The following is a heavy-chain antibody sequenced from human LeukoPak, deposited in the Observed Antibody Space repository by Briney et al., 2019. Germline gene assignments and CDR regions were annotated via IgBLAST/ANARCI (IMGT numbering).Heavy chain of an antibody. V-gene: IGHV4-59*01. D-gene: IGHD4-17*01. J-gene: IGHJ4*02. Sequence: SETLSLTCTVSGGSFSSYYWTWIREPPGKGLEWVGYIDHGGSTNYNPSLRSRVSISSDTSKIQFSLELTSVTAADTAVYYCARLKATVSIHAYFDSWGQGTLVTVSS. CDR1: GGSFSSYY. CDR3: ARLKATVSIHAYFDS. CDR2: IDHGGST.